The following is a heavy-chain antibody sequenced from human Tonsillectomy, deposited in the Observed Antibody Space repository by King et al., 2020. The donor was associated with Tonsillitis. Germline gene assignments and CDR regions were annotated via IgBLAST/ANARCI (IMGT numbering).Heavy chain of an antibody. D-gene: IGHD3-10*01. J-gene: IGHJ4*02. CDR1: GFTFSSYG. Sequence: VQLVESGGGVVQPGRSLRLSCAASGFTFSSYGMHWVRQAPGKGLEWVAVISYDGSNKYYADSVKGRFTISRDNSKNTLYLQMNSLRAEDTAVYYCAKEGLLWFGQLSALDFWGQGTLVIVSS. CDR3: AKEGLLWFGQLSALDF. V-gene: IGHV3-30*18. CDR2: ISYDGSNK.